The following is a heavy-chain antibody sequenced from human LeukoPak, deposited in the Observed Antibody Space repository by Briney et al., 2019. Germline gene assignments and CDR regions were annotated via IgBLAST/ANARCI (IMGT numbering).Heavy chain of an antibody. Sequence: PSETLSLTCAVYGGSFSGYYWSWIRQPPGKGLEWIGEINHSGSTNYNPSLKSRVTISVDTSKNQFSLKLSSVTAADTAVYYCARGYYYGSGGYYKPDFDYWGQGTLVTVSS. CDR1: GGSFSGYY. V-gene: IGHV4-34*01. D-gene: IGHD3-10*01. CDR2: INHSGST. CDR3: ARGYYYGSGGYYKPDFDY. J-gene: IGHJ4*02.